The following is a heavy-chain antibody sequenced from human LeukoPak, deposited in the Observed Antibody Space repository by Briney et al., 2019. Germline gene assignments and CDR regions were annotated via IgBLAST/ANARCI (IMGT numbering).Heavy chain of an antibody. V-gene: IGHV1-2*02. J-gene: IGHJ5*02. Sequence: ASVTVCCKASGYTFTDYYMHWVRQAPGHGLEWMGWINPNSDDTKYARKFQGRVTMTRDTSISTAYMELTRLRSDDTAVYYCTRGPNYSASDWFDPWGQGTLVTVSS. D-gene: IGHD5-24*01. CDR2: INPNSDDT. CDR3: TRGPNYSASDWFDP. CDR1: GYTFTDYY.